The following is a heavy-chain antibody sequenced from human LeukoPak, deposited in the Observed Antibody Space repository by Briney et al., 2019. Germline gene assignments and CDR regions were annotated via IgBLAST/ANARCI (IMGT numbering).Heavy chain of an antibody. CDR2: IYYSGST. CDR1: GGSISSYY. D-gene: IGHD2-15*01. Sequence: PSETLSFTCTVSGGSISSYYWSWIRQPPGKGLEWIGYIYYSGSTNYNPSLKSRVTISVDTSKNQFSLKLSSVTAADTAVYYCARDPPYCSGGSCPYYYYMDAWGKGTTVTVSS. V-gene: IGHV4-59*01. J-gene: IGHJ6*03. CDR3: ARDPPYCSGGSCPYYYYMDA.